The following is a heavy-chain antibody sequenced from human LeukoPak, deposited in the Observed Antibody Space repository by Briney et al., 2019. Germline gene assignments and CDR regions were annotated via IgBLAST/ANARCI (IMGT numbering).Heavy chain of an antibody. CDR2: INTNTGNP. J-gene: IGHJ5*02. Sequence: ASVKVSCKASGYTFTSYAMDWVRQAPGQGLEWMGWINTNTGNPTYAQGFTGRFVFSLDTSVSTAYLQISSLKAEDTAVYYCARTGWFPRYNWFDPWGQGTLVTVSS. CDR1: GYTFTSYA. CDR3: ARTGWFPRYNWFDP. V-gene: IGHV7-4-1*02. D-gene: IGHD3-10*01.